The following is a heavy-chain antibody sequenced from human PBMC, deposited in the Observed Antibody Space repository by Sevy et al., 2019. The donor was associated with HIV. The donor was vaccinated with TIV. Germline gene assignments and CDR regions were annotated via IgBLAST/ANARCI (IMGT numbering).Heavy chain of an antibody. Sequence: SETLSLTCTVSGGSISNYYWSWIRQPPGKGLEWIGYIYYSGSTYYNPSLKSRVTISVDTSKNQFSLKLSSVTAADTAVYYCARRDSDGYNTYFDYWGQGTLVTVSS. CDR2: IYYSGST. V-gene: IGHV4-30-4*08. CDR3: ARRDSDGYNTYFDY. CDR1: GGSISNYY. J-gene: IGHJ4*02. D-gene: IGHD5-12*01.